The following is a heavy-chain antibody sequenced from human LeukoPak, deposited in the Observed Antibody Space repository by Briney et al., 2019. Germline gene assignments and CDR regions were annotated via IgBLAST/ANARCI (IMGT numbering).Heavy chain of an antibody. D-gene: IGHD3-10*02. CDR3: VRESVRDYYFDF. J-gene: IGHJ4*02. Sequence: PGGSLRLSCPGSGFSFGGYALSWVRQAPGTGLEGVGFIRSKALYGTSEYAASVEGRFSISRDDSNNIVYLQMNSLKTEDTAVYFCVRESVRDYYFDFWGQGTLVTVSS. V-gene: IGHV3-49*04. CDR2: IRSKALYGTS. CDR1: GFSFGGYA.